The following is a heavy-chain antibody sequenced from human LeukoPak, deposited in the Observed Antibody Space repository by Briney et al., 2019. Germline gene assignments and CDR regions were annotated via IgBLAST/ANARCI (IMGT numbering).Heavy chain of an antibody. V-gene: IGHV3-30-3*01. CDR3: ARGLGSFGAFGVRAFDI. Sequence: GGSLRLSCAASGFTFSSYAMHWVRQALGKGLEWVAVISYDGSNKYYADSVKGRFTISRDNSKNTLYLQMNSLRAEDTAVYYCARGLGSFGAFGVRAFDIWGQGTMVTVSS. CDR2: ISYDGSNK. J-gene: IGHJ3*02. D-gene: IGHD3-3*01. CDR1: GFTFSSYA.